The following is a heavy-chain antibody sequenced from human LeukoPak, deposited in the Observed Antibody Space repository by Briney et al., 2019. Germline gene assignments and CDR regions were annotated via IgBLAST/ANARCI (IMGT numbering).Heavy chain of an antibody. CDR2: INSDGSST. Sequence: PGGSLRLSCAASGFTFSNNWMHWVRHAPGKGLVWLSYINSDGSSTAYADSVKGRFTTSRDNAKNTLYLQMNSLRAEDTAVYYCVRQQTPHGNFDYWGQGTLVTVSS. V-gene: IGHV3-74*03. CDR3: VRQQTPHGNFDY. J-gene: IGHJ4*02. CDR1: GFTFSNNW. D-gene: IGHD1-26*01.